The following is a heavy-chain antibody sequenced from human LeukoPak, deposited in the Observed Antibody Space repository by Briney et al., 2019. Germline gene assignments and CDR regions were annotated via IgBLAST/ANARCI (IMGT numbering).Heavy chain of an antibody. CDR1: GGSFSGYY. D-gene: IGHD3-9*01. J-gene: IGHJ6*02. CDR2: INHSGST. Sequence: PSETLSLTCAVYGGSFSGYYWSWISQPPGKGLEWIGEINHSGSTNYNPSLKSRVTISVDTSKNQFSLKLSSVTAADTAVYYCARLHPTGSVYYYYYGMDVWGQGTTVTVSS. V-gene: IGHV4-34*01. CDR3: ARLHPTGSVYYYYYGMDV.